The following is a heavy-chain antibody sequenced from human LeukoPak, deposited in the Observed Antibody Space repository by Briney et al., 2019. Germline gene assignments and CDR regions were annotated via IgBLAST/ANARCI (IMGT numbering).Heavy chain of an antibody. CDR1: VGSIRRYY. Sequence: PSETLSLPCSVSVGSIRRYYWLCLRQPPGKGLEWLGCIYHSGTTNYNPSLKSRVTMSVNASKNQFSLKLSPVSAADTAVYYCARHRYGDYYYYDRDVWGQGTTVTVSS. J-gene: IGHJ6*02. D-gene: IGHD4-17*01. CDR3: ARHRYGDYYYYDRDV. V-gene: IGHV4-59*08. CDR2: IYHSGTT.